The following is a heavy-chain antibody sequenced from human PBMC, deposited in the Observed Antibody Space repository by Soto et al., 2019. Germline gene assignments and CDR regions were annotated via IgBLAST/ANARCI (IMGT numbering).Heavy chain of an antibody. CDR1: GFTFGDYA. CDR3: ARAGSPFDSDSSGYWGFDH. J-gene: IGHJ4*02. V-gene: IGHV3-53*01. Sequence: PGGSLRLSCTTFGFTFGDYAMSWFRQAPGKGLEWVSVVYSGGTTYYADSVRGRFTVSRDGSKNTLFLQMSSLRAEDTAVYYCARAGSPFDSDSSGYWGFDHWGQGTLVTVSS. D-gene: IGHD3-22*01. CDR2: VYSGGTT.